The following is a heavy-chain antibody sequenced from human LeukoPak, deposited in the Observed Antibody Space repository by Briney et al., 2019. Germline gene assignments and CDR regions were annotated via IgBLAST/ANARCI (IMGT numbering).Heavy chain of an antibody. Sequence: PGGSLRLSCGASGSTFSNYWMHWVRQAPGKGLVWVSRINSDGSRTSYADSVKGRFTISRDNAKNTLYLQMNSLRAEDTAVYYCARETSGYYYKSYLDYWGQGTLVTVSS. D-gene: IGHD3-22*01. V-gene: IGHV3-74*01. CDR3: ARETSGYYYKSYLDY. J-gene: IGHJ4*02. CDR1: GSTFSNYW. CDR2: INSDGSRT.